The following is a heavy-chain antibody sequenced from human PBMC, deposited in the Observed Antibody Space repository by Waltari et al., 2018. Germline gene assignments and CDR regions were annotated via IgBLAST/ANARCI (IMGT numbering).Heavy chain of an antibody. D-gene: IGHD2-21*01. CDR1: GDSIRGHY. V-gene: IGHV4-59*11. CDR2: IFYRATN. Sequence: QVQLQESGPGLVVPSETLSLTCTVSGDSIRGHYWCLLRQPPGKGLEWIDYIFYRATNNNNPSLKRRVTISVDMSKNQFALSLSSMTAADTAVYYCARGFGAYCGDDCSDPFDIWGRGTMVTVSS. CDR3: ARGFGAYCGDDCSDPFDI. J-gene: IGHJ3*02.